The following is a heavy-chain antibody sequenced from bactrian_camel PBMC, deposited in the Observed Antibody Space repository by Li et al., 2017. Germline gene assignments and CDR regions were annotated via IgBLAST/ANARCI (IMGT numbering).Heavy chain of an antibody. J-gene: IGHJ4*01. CDR2: IDGYGGT. V-gene: IGHV3S53*01. CDR1: GITYRDPC. Sequence: HVQLVESGGGSVQPDGSLRLSCAASGITYRDPCMGWLRVVPGKEREVVASIDGYGGTTYAPAVKGRFTITADNAKNTVYLQMNSLKSEDTAVYYCRADHVGWVRTCKGAHWGQGTQVTVS. D-gene: IGHD5*01. CDR3: RADHVGWVRTCKGAH.